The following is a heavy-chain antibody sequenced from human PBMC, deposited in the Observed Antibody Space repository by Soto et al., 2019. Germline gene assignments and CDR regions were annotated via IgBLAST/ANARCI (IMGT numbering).Heavy chain of an antibody. CDR3: ADTYLNNHHYYNMDV. J-gene: IGHJ6*02. CDR1: GFTFSNAW. CDR2: IKSKTDGGTT. Sequence: GGSLRLSCAVSGFTFSNAWMNWVRQAPGKGLEWVGHIKSKTDGGTTDYAAPVKGRFTISRDDSKNTVYLQMNSLKTEDTAVYYCADTYLNNHHYYNMDVWGQGTTVTVSS. V-gene: IGHV3-15*07. D-gene: IGHD5-18*01.